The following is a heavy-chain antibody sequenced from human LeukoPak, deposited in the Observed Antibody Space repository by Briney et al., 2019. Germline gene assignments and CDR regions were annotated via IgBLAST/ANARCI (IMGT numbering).Heavy chain of an antibody. D-gene: IGHD4-23*01. CDR1: GFTFSDYT. J-gene: IGHJ4*02. CDR2: ISSYGDNT. CDR3: ARATNSYGGNSDY. V-gene: IGHV3-64*01. Sequence: PGGSLRLSCVASGFTFSDYTMHWVRQAPGKGLEYVSAISSYGDNTYYANSVKDRFTISRDNSKNTLYLQMGSLRADDVAVYYCARATNSYGGNSDYWGQGTLVTVSS.